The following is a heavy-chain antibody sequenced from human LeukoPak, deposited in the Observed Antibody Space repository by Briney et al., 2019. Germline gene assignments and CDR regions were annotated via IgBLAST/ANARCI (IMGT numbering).Heavy chain of an antibody. CDR2: IKEDGSEE. CDR1: GFTFSSYW. CDR3: ARIQRYGMDV. Sequence: GGSLRLSCAASGFTFSSYWMSWVRQAPGKGLECVANIKEDGSEEYYVDSVKGRFSISRDNAKNSLYLQMNSLRAEDTAVYYCARIQRYGMDVWGQGTTVTVSS. J-gene: IGHJ6*02. V-gene: IGHV3-7*01.